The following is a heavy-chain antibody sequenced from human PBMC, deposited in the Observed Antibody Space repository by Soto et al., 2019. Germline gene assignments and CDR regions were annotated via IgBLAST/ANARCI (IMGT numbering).Heavy chain of an antibody. V-gene: IGHV4-59*01. J-gene: IGHJ5*02. Sequence: QVQLQESGPGLVKPSETLSLTCTVSGGSISSYYWSWIRQPPGKGLEWIGYIYYSGRTNYNPSLQSRAPIPVATSRNLFSLKLSSVTAADPAVYSCARGYCSSTSCYIWDNWFDPWGQGTLVTVSS. CDR3: ARGYCSSTSCYIWDNWFDP. D-gene: IGHD2-2*02. CDR2: IYYSGRT. CDR1: GGSISSYY.